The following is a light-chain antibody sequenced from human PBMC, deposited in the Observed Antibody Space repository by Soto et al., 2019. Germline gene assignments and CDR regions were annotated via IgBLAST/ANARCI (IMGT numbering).Light chain of an antibody. CDR1: QSISSW. V-gene: IGKV1-5*03. CDR2: EAS. CDR3: QQYNSYSRT. J-gene: IGKJ1*01. Sequence: DIQMTQSPSTLSASVGDRVTITCRASQSISSWLAWYQRKPGKAPKLLMYEASTLESGVPSRFSGSGSGTEFTLTISSLQPDDFATYYCQQYNSYSRTFGQGTKVEIK.